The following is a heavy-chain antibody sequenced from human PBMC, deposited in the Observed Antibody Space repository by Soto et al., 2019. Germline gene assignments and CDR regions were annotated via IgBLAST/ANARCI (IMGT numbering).Heavy chain of an antibody. CDR3: AKRRGGDAILGY. D-gene: IGHD3-10*01. J-gene: IGHJ4*02. CDR2: IYWDDSK. CDR1: GFSLSSNGVG. V-gene: IGHV2-5*02. Sequence: QITLKESGPTLVKPTQTLTLTCTFSGFSLSSNGVGVGWIRQPPGKALEWLALIYWDDSKHYSPSLKSRLTITKDNSRNQVVLTMTNLDPVDTATYYGAKRRGGDAILGYWGRGTLVTVSS.